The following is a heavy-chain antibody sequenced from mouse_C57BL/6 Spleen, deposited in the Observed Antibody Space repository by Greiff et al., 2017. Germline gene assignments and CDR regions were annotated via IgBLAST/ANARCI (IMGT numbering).Heavy chain of an antibody. V-gene: IGHV3-6*01. CDR3: ARGGGSGYGAMDY. CDR2: ISYDGSN. CDR1: GYSITSGYY. J-gene: IGHJ4*01. D-gene: IGHD3-2*02. Sequence: ESGPGLVKPSQSLSLTCSVTGYSITSGYYWNWIRQFPGNKLEWMGYISYDGSNNYNPSLKNRISITRDTSKNQFFLKLNSVTTEDTATYYCARGGGSGYGAMDYWGQGTSVTVSS.